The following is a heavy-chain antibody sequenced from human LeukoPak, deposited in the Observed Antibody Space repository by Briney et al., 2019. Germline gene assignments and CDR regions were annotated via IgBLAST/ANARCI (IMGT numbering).Heavy chain of an antibody. V-gene: IGHV3-30*18. CDR1: GFTFSTYG. J-gene: IGHJ1*01. CDR3: AKDEDARPMYFQD. CDR2: ISYDGTNK. D-gene: IGHD3-10*02. Sequence: PGRSLRLSCAASGFTFSTYGMHWVRQAPGKGLEWVAVISYDGTNKYYADSVKGRFTVSRDNSKNTLYLQMNTLRAEDTAVYYCAKDEDARPMYFQDWGQGTLVTVSS.